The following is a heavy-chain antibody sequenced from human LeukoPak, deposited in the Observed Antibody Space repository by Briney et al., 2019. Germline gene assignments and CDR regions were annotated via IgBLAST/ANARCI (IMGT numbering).Heavy chain of an antibody. CDR3: AKDRTMIPGGDSWFDP. V-gene: IGHV3-23*01. D-gene: IGHD3-22*01. Sequence: GGSLRLSCAASGFTFTNYAMSWVRQAPGKGLERVSAISGSGGSTYYADSVKGRFTISRDNSKNTLYLQMNSLRAEDTAVYYCAKDRTMIPGGDSWFDPWGQGTLVTVSS. CDR2: ISGSGGST. CDR1: GFTFTNYA. J-gene: IGHJ5*02.